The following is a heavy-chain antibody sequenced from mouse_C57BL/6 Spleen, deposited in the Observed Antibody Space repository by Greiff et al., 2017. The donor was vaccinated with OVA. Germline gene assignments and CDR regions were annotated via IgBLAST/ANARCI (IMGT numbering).Heavy chain of an antibody. V-gene: IGHV1-26*01. CDR3: ARGRRDGGYAMDY. J-gene: IGHJ4*01. Sequence: EVQLQQSGPELVKPGASVKISCKASGYTFTDYYMNWVKQSHGKSLEWIGDINPNNGGTSYNQKFKGKATLTVDKSSSTAYMELRSLTSEDSAVYDCARGRRDGGYAMDYWGQGTSVTVSS. CDR1: GYTFTDYY. CDR2: INPNNGGT. D-gene: IGHD3-3*01.